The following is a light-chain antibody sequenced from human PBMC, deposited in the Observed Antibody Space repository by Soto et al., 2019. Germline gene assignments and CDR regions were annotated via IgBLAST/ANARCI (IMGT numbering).Light chain of an antibody. CDR2: EAS. CDR3: QQVNCHPST. V-gene: IGKV1-9*01. Sequence: IQVTQCASFLTASVGARVTITCRASRGISSYLGWYQQKPEKAPILLIYEASTLHGGVPSMFSGGGSRTDFTLTSSSLYHENIATYYGQQVNCHPSTFGGGTKVDIK. J-gene: IGKJ4*01. CDR1: RGISSY.